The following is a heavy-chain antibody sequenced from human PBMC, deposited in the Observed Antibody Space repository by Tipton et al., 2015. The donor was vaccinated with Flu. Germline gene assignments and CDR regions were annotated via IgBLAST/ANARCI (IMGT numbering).Heavy chain of an antibody. CDR2: INHAGAT. D-gene: IGHD5-12*01. CDR1: GGSFSDHY. Sequence: TLSLTCAVYGGSFSDHYWTWIRQPPGKGLEWIGEINHAGATNCNPSLKSRVTISTDTSKNQFSLKVTSLTAADTAVYYCAGGSGYANAYLDSWGRGTLVTVSS. CDR3: AGGSGYANAYLDS. V-gene: IGHV4-34*01. J-gene: IGHJ4*02.